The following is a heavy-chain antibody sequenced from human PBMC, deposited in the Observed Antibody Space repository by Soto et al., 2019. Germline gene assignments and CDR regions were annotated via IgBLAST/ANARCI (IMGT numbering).Heavy chain of an antibody. D-gene: IGHD6-13*01. V-gene: IGHV1-18*01. CDR1: GYTFTSYG. CDR3: ARVLVYSSSWYPPPYYYYYYMDV. Sequence: QVQLVQSGAEVKKPGASVKVSCKASGYTFTSYGISWVRQAPGQGLEWMGWISAYNGNTNYAQKLQGRVTMTKDTSTSKAYMELRSLGCDDAAVYYCARVLVYSSSWYPPPYYYYYYMDVCGKGTTVTVSS. CDR2: ISAYNGNT. J-gene: IGHJ6*03.